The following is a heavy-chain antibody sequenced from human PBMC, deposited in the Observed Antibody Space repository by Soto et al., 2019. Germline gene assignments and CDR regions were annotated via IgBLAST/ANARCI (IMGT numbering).Heavy chain of an antibody. CDR3: ARGYCTNGVCYKVDY. CDR2: INPSGGST. D-gene: IGHD2-8*01. Sequence: QVQLVQSGAEVKKPGASVKVSCKASGYTFTSYYMHWVRQAPGQGLEWMGIINPSGGSTSYAQKFQGRVNMTRDTSTSTVYMELSSLRSEDTAVYYCARGYCTNGVCYKVDYWGQGTLVTVSS. CDR1: GYTFTSYY. J-gene: IGHJ4*02. V-gene: IGHV1-46*03.